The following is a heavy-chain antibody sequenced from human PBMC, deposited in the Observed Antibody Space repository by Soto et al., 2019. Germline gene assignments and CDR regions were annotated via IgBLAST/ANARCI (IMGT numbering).Heavy chain of an antibody. V-gene: IGHV4-39*01. D-gene: IGHD2-21*02. Sequence: QLQLQESGPGLVKPSETLSLTCTVSGGSISSSSYYWGWIRQPPGKGLEWIGSIYYSGSTYYNPCLKSRVTISVDTSKNQFSLKLSSVTAADTAVYYFARPGSVGTYLEAFDIWGQGTMVTVSS. CDR2: IYYSGST. J-gene: IGHJ3*02. CDR1: GGSISSSSYY. CDR3: ARPGSVGTYLEAFDI.